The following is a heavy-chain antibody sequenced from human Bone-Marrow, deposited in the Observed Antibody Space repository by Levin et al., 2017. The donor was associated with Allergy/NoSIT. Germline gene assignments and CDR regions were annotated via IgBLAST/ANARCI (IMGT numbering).Heavy chain of an antibody. CDR2: ISWNSGSI. CDR3: AKDRRGRIVGATTYYYDGMDV. D-gene: IGHD1-26*01. V-gene: IGHV3-9*01. J-gene: IGHJ6*02. CDR1: GFTFDDYA. Sequence: SLKISCAASGFTFDDYAMHWVRQAPGKGLEWVSGISWNSGSIGYADSVKGRFTISRDNAKNSLYLQMNSLRAEDTALYYCAKDRRGRIVGATTYYYDGMDVWGQGTTVTVSS.